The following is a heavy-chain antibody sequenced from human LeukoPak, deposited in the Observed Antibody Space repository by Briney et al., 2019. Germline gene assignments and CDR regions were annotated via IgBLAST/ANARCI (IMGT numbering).Heavy chain of an antibody. CDR1: GGSFSGYY. CDR3: ARRPYCYGSGSPLGD. Sequence: SETLSLTCAVYGGSFSGYYWSWIRQPPGKGLEWIGEINHSGSTNYNPSLKSRVTISVDTSKNQFSLKLSSVTAADTAVYYCARRPYCYGSGSPLGDWGQGTLVTVSS. J-gene: IGHJ4*02. V-gene: IGHV4-34*01. CDR2: INHSGST. D-gene: IGHD3-10*01.